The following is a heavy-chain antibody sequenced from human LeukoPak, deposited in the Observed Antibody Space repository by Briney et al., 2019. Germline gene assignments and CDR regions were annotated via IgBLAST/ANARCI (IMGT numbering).Heavy chain of an antibody. CDR1: GGSFSGYY. Sequence: PSETLSLTCAVYGGSFSGYYWSWIRQPPGKGLEWIGEINHSGSTNYNPSLKSRVTISVDMSKNQFSLKLSSVTAADTAVYYCARASGSSLVGAFDIWGQGTLVTVSS. CDR2: INHSGST. CDR3: ARASGSSLVGAFDI. V-gene: IGHV4-34*01. D-gene: IGHD1-26*01. J-gene: IGHJ3*02.